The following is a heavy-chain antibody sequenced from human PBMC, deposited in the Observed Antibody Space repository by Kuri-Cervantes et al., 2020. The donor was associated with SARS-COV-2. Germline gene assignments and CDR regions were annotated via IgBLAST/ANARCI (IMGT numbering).Heavy chain of an antibody. D-gene: IGHD3-22*01. Sequence: GGSLRLSCAASGFTFSSYSMNWVRQAPGKGLEWVSYISSSSSTIYYADSVKGRFTISRDNAKNSLYLQMNSLRDEDTAVHYCARDGGGYYDSSGYYGQLGFDYWGQGTLVTVSS. CDR1: GFTFSSYS. CDR2: ISSSSSTI. CDR3: ARDGGGYYDSSGYYGQLGFDY. J-gene: IGHJ4*02. V-gene: IGHV3-48*02.